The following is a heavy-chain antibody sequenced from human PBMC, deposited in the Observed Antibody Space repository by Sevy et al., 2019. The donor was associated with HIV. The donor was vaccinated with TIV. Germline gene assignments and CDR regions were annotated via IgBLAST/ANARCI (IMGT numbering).Heavy chain of an antibody. CDR1: GYTFTGYY. CDR2: VSAHNGDT. Sequence: ASVKVSCKASGYTFTGYYIYWVRQAPGQGLEWMGWVSAHNGDTNYVQKVQGRVAMTTDTSTSTAYMELRSLTSDDTAVYYCARAYCSGGSCYSLAYWGQGSLVTVSS. D-gene: IGHD2-15*01. V-gene: IGHV1-18*04. CDR3: ARAYCSGGSCYSLAY. J-gene: IGHJ4*02.